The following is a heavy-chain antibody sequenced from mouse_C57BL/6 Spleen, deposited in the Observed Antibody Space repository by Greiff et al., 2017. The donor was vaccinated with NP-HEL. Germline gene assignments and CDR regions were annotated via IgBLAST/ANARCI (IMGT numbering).Heavy chain of an antibody. J-gene: IGHJ3*01. CDR1: GFTFSDYG. Sequence: EVQRVESGGGLVQPGGSLKLSCAASGFTFSDYGMAWVRQAPRKGPEWVAFISNLAYSIYYADTVTGRFTISREIAKNTLYLEMSSLRSEGTAMYYCARGDYYGNGFAYWGQGTLVTVSA. CDR2: ISNLAYSI. D-gene: IGHD1-1*01. V-gene: IGHV5-15*01. CDR3: ARGDYYGNGFAY.